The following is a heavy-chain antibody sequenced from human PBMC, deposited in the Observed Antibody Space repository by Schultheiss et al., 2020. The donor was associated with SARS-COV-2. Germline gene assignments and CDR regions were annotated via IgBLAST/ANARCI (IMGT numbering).Heavy chain of an antibody. CDR3: AKWRNWNYGSPFDY. Sequence: GGSLRLSCAVSGFTFRNYAMSWVRQAPGKGLEWVSAISGSGGSTYYADSVKGRFTISRDNSKNTLYLQMNSLRAEDTAVYYCAKWRNWNYGSPFDYWGQGTLVTVSS. D-gene: IGHD1-7*01. J-gene: IGHJ4*02. CDR1: GFTFRNYA. CDR2: ISGSGGST. V-gene: IGHV3-23*01.